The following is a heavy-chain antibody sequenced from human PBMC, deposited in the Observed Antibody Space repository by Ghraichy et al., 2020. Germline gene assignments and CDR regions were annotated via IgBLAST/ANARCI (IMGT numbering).Heavy chain of an antibody. V-gene: IGHV3-74*01. Sequence: ETSGFTFSSYWMHWVRQAPGKGLVCVSRINNDGSSTNYADSVKGRFTVSRDNAKNTLYLQMNSLRAEDTAVYFCARDRPGYCSTSSCSYYFDYWGQGTLVTVSS. CDR3: ARDRPGYCSTSSCSYYFDY. D-gene: IGHD2-2*01. J-gene: IGHJ4*02. CDR2: INNDGSST. CDR1: GFTFSSYW.